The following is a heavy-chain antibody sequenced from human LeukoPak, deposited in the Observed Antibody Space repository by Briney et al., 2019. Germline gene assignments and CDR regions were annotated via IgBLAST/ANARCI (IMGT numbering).Heavy chain of an antibody. CDR3: AKGSYGSGHYSDY. Sequence: GGSLRLSCAASGFIFDDYAMHWVRQAPGKGLEWVSGISWNSVTITYADSVKGRFTISRDNAKNSLYLQLNSLRAEDTALYYCAKGSYGSGHYSDYWGQGTLVTVSS. V-gene: IGHV3-9*01. CDR2: ISWNSVTI. D-gene: IGHD3-10*01. CDR1: GFIFDDYA. J-gene: IGHJ4*02.